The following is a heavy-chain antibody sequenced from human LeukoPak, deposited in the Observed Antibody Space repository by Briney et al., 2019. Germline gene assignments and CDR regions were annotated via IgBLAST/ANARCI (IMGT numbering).Heavy chain of an antibody. J-gene: IGHJ6*03. CDR3: ARTYIAARPGAYYYMDV. CDR2: IYPGDSDT. CDR1: GYSFTSYW. V-gene: IGHV5-51*03. Sequence: GESLEISCKGSGYSFTSYWIGWVRQMPGKGLEWMGIIYPGDSDTRYSPSFQGQVTISADKSISTAYLQWSSLKASDTAMYYCARTYIAARPGAYYYMDVWGKGTTVTVSS. D-gene: IGHD6-6*01.